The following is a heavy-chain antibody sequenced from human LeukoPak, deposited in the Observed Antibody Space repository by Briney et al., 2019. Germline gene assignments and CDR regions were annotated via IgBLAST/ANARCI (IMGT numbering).Heavy chain of an antibody. J-gene: IGHJ5*02. D-gene: IGHD3-10*01. CDR3: AREGTSGGLNWLDT. Sequence: GGSLRLSCATSGFTFSNYAVSWVRQAPGKGLEWVSSISGSGGTTYYADSVKGRFTISRDNSKNTLYLQMNSLRAEDTAVYFCAREGTSGGLNWLDTWGQGTLVTVSS. CDR2: ISGSGGTT. CDR1: GFTFSNYA. V-gene: IGHV3-23*01.